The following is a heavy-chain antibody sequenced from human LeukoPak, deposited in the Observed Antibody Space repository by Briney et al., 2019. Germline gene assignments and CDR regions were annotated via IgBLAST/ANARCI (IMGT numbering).Heavy chain of an antibody. Sequence: ASVKVSCKASGYTFTSYYMHWVRQAPGQGLEWMGIINPSGGSTSYAQKFQGRVTITRDMSTSTAYMELSSLRSEDTAVYYCAAVPIAARNPSAGFLDYWGQGTLVTVSS. CDR1: GYTFTSYY. CDR3: AAVPIAARNPSAGFLDY. V-gene: IGHV1-46*01. J-gene: IGHJ4*02. D-gene: IGHD6-6*01. CDR2: INPSGGST.